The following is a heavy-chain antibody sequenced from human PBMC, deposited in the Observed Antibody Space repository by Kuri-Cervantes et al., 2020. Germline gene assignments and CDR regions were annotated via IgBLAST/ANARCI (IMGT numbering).Heavy chain of an antibody. CDR2: IYSGGST. Sequence: GSLKISCAASGFTFSSYAMSWVRQAPGKGLEWVSVIYSGGSTYYADSVKGRFTISRDNSKNTLYLQMNSLRAEDTAVYYCARGGITIFGVVRVVDYWGQGTLVTVSS. V-gene: IGHV3-66*01. D-gene: IGHD3-3*01. J-gene: IGHJ4*02. CDR3: ARGGITIFGVVRVVDY. CDR1: GFTFSSYA.